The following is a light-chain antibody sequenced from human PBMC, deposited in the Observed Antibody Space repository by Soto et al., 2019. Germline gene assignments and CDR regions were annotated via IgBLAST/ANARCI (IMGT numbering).Light chain of an antibody. CDR1: SSDVGGYNY. Sequence: SGLTHRASLSGSPGQSITISCTGTSSDVGGYNYVSWYQRHPGKAPKLMIYDVSNRPSGVSNRFSGSKSGNTASLTISGLQAEDEADYYCSSYTSSSTLDVFGTRTEVPVL. CDR3: SSYTSSSTLDV. CDR2: DVS. V-gene: IGLV2-14*01. J-gene: IGLJ1*01.